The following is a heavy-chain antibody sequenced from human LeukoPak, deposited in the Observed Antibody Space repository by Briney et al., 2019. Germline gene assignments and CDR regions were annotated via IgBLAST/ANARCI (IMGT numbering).Heavy chain of an antibody. Sequence: AAVTVPYQASGYTFNHHWISWVGQAPGQGREGMGWVSCFNGDTHYAQKFQGRVTMTRDTSTTTAYMELRSLRSDNTALYYCARDPTNTSGRYAYFDFWGQGTLVTVSS. CDR3: ARDPTNTSGRYAYFDF. CDR1: GYTFNHHW. D-gene: IGHD6-19*01. J-gene: IGHJ4*02. V-gene: IGHV1-18*01. CDR2: VSCFNGDT.